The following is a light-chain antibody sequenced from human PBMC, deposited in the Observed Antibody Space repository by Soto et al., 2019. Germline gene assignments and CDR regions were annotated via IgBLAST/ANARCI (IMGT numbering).Light chain of an antibody. CDR3: QVWDSSSDHAVV. CDR1: NIGGKS. CDR2: YDS. J-gene: IGLJ2*01. Sequence: SYELTQPPSVSVAPGKTARITCGGTNIGGKSVHWYPQKPGQPPVLVIYYDSDRPSGLPGRFSGSNSGNTATLTISTVEAGDEADYYCQVWDSSSDHAVVFGGGTKLTVL. V-gene: IGLV3-21*04.